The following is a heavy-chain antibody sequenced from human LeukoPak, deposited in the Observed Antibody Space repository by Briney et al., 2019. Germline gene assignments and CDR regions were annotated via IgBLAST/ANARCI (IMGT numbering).Heavy chain of an antibody. D-gene: IGHD6-19*01. CDR1: GFTFSSYE. J-gene: IGHJ4*02. Sequence: GGSLRLSCAASGFTFSSYEMNWVSQAPGKGLEWVSYISSSGSTIYYADSVKGRFTISRDNAKNSLYLQMNSLRAEDTAVYYCARDPSLAVAGFFDYWGQGTLVTVSS. CDR3: ARDPSLAVAGFFDY. V-gene: IGHV3-48*03. CDR2: ISSSGSTI.